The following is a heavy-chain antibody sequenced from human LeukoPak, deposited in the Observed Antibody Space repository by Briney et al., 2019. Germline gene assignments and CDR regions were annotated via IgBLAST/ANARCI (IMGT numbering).Heavy chain of an antibody. CDR3: AKDTSGWYMTFDY. J-gene: IGHJ4*02. D-gene: IGHD6-19*01. Sequence: GRSLRLSCAASGFTFSSYGMHWVRQAPGKGLEWVAVISYDGSNKYYADSVKGRFTISRDNSKNTLYLQTNSLRAEDTAVYYCAKDTSGWYMTFDYWGQGTLVTVSS. V-gene: IGHV3-30*18. CDR1: GFTFSSYG. CDR2: ISYDGSNK.